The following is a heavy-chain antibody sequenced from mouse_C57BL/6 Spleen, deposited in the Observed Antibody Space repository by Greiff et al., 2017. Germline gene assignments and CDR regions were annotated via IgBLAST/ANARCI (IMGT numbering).Heavy chain of an antibody. CDR2: IDPANGNT. CDR3: AKGSDLSRAMDY. V-gene: IGHV14-3*01. CDR1: GFNIKNTY. D-gene: IGHD1-1*01. Sequence: VQLQQSVAELVRPGASVKLSCTASGFNIKNTYMPWVKQRPEQGLEWIGRIDPANGNTKYAPKFQGKATITADTSSNTAYLQLSSLTSEDTAIYYCAKGSDLSRAMDYWGQGTSVTVSS. J-gene: IGHJ4*01.